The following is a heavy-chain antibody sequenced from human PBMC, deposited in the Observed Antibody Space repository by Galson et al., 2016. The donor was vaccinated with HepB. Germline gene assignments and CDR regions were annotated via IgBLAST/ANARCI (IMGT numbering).Heavy chain of an antibody. J-gene: IGHJ3*01. CDR2: IWHDGRNQ. D-gene: IGHD1-14*01. CDR1: GFTFSSSG. V-gene: IGHV3-33*01. Sequence: SLRLSCAASGFTFSSSGMQWVRQGPGKGLQWVALIWHDGRNQYYADSVKGRFTISRDNSKNTLCLQVNSLRAEDAAVYYCARGRRNRGAVDVWGQGTMVTASS. CDR3: ARGRRNRGAVDV.